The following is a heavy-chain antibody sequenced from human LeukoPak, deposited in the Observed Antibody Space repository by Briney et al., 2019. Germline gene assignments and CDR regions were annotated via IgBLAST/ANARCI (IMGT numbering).Heavy chain of an antibody. V-gene: IGHV3-23*01. Sequence: PGGSLRLSCAASGFTFSSYAMSWVRQAPGKGLEWVSAISGSGGSTYYADSVKGRFTISRDNSENTLYLQMNSLRAEDTAVYYCAKVSGIAVAGYSFDYWGQGTLVTVSS. CDR1: GFTFSSYA. J-gene: IGHJ4*02. D-gene: IGHD6-19*01. CDR3: AKVSGIAVAGYSFDY. CDR2: ISGSGGST.